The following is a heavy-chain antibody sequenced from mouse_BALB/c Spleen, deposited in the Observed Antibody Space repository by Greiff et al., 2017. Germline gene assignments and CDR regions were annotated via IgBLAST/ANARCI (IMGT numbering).Heavy chain of an antibody. CDR1: GFTFSSYG. CDR3: ARHEGSYWYFDV. CDR2: ISSGGSYT. V-gene: IGHV5-6*01. J-gene: IGHJ1*01. Sequence: EVKVVESGGDLVKPGGSLKLSCAASGFTFSSYGMSWVRQTPDKRLEWVATISSGGSYTYYPDSVKGRFTISRDNAKNTLYLQMSSLKSEDTAMYYCARHEGSYWYFDVWGAGTTVTVSS. D-gene: IGHD1-1*01.